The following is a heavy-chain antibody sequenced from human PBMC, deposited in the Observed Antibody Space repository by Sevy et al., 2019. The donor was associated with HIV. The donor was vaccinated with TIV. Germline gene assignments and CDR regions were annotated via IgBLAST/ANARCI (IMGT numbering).Heavy chain of an antibody. CDR3: ARDCSSTSCLWGLDV. V-gene: IGHV3-7*03. CDR1: GFTFSRYW. Sequence: GGSRRLSCAASGFTFSRYWMSWVRQAPGKGLEWVANIKKDRSEKYYVDSVKGRFTISRDNAKNSLFLQMNSLRAEDTAVYYCARDCSSTSCLWGLDVWGQGTTVTVSS. J-gene: IGHJ6*02. CDR2: IKKDRSEK. D-gene: IGHD2-2*01.